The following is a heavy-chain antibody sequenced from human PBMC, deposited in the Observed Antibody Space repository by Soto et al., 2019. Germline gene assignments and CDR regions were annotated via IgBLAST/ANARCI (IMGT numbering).Heavy chain of an antibody. CDR2: INAGNGNT. D-gene: IGHD3-22*01. V-gene: IGHV1-3*01. CDR1: GYTFTIYA. CDR3: ARDLKEYYYDSSGYYGGNWFDP. Sequence: ASVKVSCKASGYTFTIYAMHWVRQAPGQRLEWMGWINAGNGNTKYSQKFQGRVTITRDTSASTAYMELSSLRSEDTAVYYCARDLKEYYYDSSGYYGGNWFDPWGQGTLVTVS. J-gene: IGHJ5*02.